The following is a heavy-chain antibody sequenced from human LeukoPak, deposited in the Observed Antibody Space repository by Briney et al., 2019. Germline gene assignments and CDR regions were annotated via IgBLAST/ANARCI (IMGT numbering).Heavy chain of an antibody. CDR3: AENQGHSFDY. J-gene: IGHJ4*02. Sequence: GGSLRLSCAASGFTFSSYGMHWVRQAPGKGLEWVAYIRNDGSNKYYADSVKGRFTISRDNSKNTLSLQMNSLRGEDAAVYYCAENQGHSFDYWGQGTLVTVPS. V-gene: IGHV3-30*02. CDR2: IRNDGSNK. CDR1: GFTFSSYG.